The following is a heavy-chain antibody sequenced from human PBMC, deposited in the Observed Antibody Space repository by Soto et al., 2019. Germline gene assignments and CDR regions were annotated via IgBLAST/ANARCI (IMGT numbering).Heavy chain of an antibody. V-gene: IGHV7-4-1*01. Sequence: QVQLVQSGSELKEPGASVKVSCKASGYTFTGYSINWVRQAPGQGLEWMGWIATNTGNPTYAQGFTGRFVFSLDNSVTTAYLQIYSLKAEDTAVYYCARDSSTALFGYWGQGTLVTASS. CDR2: IATNTGNP. D-gene: IGHD2-2*01. J-gene: IGHJ4*02. CDR1: GYTFTGYS. CDR3: ARDSSTALFGY.